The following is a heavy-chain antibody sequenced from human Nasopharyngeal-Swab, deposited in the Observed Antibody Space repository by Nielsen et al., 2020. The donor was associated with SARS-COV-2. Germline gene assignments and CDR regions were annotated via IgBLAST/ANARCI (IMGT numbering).Heavy chain of an antibody. D-gene: IGHD2-21*02. V-gene: IGHV4-30-4*01. J-gene: IGHJ3*02. CDR2: IYYSGST. CDR1: GGSISSGGYY. CDR3: ARFLAYCGGDCPHDAFDI. Sequence: SETLSLTCTVSGGSISSGGYYWSWIRQPPGKGLEWIGYIYYSGSTYYNPSLKSRVTISVDTSKNQFSLKLSSVTAADTAVYYCARFLAYCGGDCPHDAFDIWGQGTMVTVSS.